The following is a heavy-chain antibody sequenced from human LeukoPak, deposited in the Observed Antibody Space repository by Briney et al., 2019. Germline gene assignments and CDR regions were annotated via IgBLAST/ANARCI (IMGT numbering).Heavy chain of an antibody. Sequence: ASVKVSCKASGYTFTSYGINWVRQATGQGLEWMGWMNPNSGNTGYAQKFQGRVTMTRNTSISTAYMELSSLRSEDTAVYYCARVGSSSYGYAWYFDLWGRGTLVTVSS. J-gene: IGHJ2*01. CDR3: ARVGSSSYGYAWYFDL. CDR2: MNPNSGNT. D-gene: IGHD5-18*01. V-gene: IGHV1-8*01. CDR1: GYTFTSYG.